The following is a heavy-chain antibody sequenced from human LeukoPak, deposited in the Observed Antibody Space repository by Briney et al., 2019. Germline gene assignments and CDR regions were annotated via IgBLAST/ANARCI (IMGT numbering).Heavy chain of an antibody. Sequence: GASVKVSCKASGYTFTTYYIHWVRQAPGQGLEWLGIINPSGGSPTYARRFQGRVTITRDTSASTAYMELSSLRSEDTAVYYCARGGATPTRYYFDYWGQGTLVTVSS. CDR3: ARGGATPTRYYFDY. CDR2: INPSGGSP. V-gene: IGHV1-46*01. D-gene: IGHD1-26*01. CDR1: GYTFTTYY. J-gene: IGHJ4*02.